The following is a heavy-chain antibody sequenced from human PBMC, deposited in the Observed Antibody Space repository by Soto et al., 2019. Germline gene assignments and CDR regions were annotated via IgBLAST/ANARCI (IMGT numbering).Heavy chain of an antibody. D-gene: IGHD2-2*01. CDR3: AREPDVCSSTNCPFDY. CDR1: VYTFTGYG. Sequence: SGKVSCNSSVYTFTGYGISMDRQAPGQGLEWMGWISAYNGNTNYAQKLQGRFTMTTDTSTTTVYMELRSLRSEDTAVYYCAREPDVCSSTNCPFDYWGQGTLVTVSS. CDR2: ISAYNGNT. V-gene: IGHV1-18*04. J-gene: IGHJ4*02.